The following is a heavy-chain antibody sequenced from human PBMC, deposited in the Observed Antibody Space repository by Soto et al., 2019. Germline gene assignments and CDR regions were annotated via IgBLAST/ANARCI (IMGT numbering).Heavy chain of an antibody. CDR1: GGSISGGGYY. J-gene: IGHJ4*02. CDR3: ARSTSRPGTKKLPYYFDY. V-gene: IGHV4-31*03. CDR2: IYDSGTA. Sequence: PSETLCLTCTVSGGSISGGGYYWSWIRQRPGKGLEWIGYIYDSGTAYYDPSLNSRSRLSLSIDTSKNQFSLEVSSVTAADTAVYFCARSTSRPGTKKLPYYFDYWGRGTLVTVSS. D-gene: IGHD2-8*01.